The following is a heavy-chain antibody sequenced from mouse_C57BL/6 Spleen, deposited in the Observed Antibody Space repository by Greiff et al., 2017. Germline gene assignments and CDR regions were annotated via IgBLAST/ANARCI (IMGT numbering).Heavy chain of an antibody. V-gene: IGHV6-3*01. CDR2: ISFKSDNFAT. J-gene: IGHJ3*01. CDR1: GFTFSNYW. Sequence: EVKVEESGGGLVQPGGSMKLSCVASGFTFSNYWMNWVRQSPEKGLEWVAQISFKSDNFATHYAESVKGRFTISRDDYKSSIYLQMNNLRAEDTGIYYCTNCERFAYWGQGTLVTVSA. D-gene: IGHD4-1*01. CDR3: TNCERFAY.